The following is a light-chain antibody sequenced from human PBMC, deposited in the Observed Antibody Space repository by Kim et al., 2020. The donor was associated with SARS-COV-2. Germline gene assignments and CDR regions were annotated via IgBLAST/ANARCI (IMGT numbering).Light chain of an antibody. Sequence: GSPGERATLSCRASQSVSSNLAWYQQKPVQAPRLLIYGASTRATGIPARFSGSGSGTEFTLTISSLQSEDFAVYYCQQYNNWPLTFGGGTKVDIK. CDR1: QSVSSN. CDR2: GAS. V-gene: IGKV3-15*01. CDR3: QQYNNWPLT. J-gene: IGKJ4*01.